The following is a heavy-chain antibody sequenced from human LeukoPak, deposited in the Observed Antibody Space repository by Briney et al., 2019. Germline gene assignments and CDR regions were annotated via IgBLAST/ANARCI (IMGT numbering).Heavy chain of an antibody. D-gene: IGHD3-10*01. V-gene: IGHV3-23*01. Sequence: QTGGSLRLSCAASGFTFSSYAMSWVRQAPGKGLEWVSAISGSGGSTYYADSVKGRFTISRDSSKNTLYLQMNSLRAEDTAVYYCAKDVGFRVRGAIMVWGQGTLVTVSS. CDR1: GFTFSSYA. J-gene: IGHJ4*02. CDR2: ISGSGGST. CDR3: AKDVGFRVRGAIMV.